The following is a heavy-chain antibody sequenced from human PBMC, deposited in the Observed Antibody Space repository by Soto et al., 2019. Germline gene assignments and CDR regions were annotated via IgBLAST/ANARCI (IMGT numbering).Heavy chain of an antibody. CDR3: ARSYSGSYRYYFDY. Sequence: SETLSLTCTVSGGSISGSYWSWIRQTPGKVLEWVGYIHYSGSTNYNPSLKSRVTMSVDSAKNQFSLRLSSVTAADTAVYYCARSYSGSYRYYFDYWGQGTLVTVSS. D-gene: IGHD1-26*01. V-gene: IGHV4-59*01. J-gene: IGHJ4*02. CDR2: IHYSGST. CDR1: GGSISGSY.